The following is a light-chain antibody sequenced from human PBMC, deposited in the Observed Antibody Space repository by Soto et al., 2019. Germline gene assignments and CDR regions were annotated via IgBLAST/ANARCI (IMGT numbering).Light chain of an antibody. V-gene: IGLV2-14*01. CDR2: DVS. J-gene: IGLJ2*01. Sequence: QSALTQPASVSASPGQSITISCTGTSSDLGAYNSVSWYQQHPGKAPQLMIYDVSYRPSGISSRFSGSKSGNTASLTISGLQADDDEDYYCASYTSARIRVFSGGTKLTVL. CDR1: SSDLGAYNS. CDR3: ASYTSARIRV.